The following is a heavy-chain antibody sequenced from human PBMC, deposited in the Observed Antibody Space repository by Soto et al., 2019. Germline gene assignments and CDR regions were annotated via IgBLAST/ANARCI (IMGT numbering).Heavy chain of an antibody. D-gene: IGHD3-3*01. V-gene: IGHV2-5*02. CDR3: AHRVLRTVFGLVTTTAIYFDF. CDR1: GFSLTTSGVG. Sequence: QITLNESGPTQVKPRQTLTLTCTFSGFSLTTSGVGVGWIRQSPGKAPEWLALIYWDDDKRYSPSLKSTPTMTKDTSKTQVVLTMADLDPADTATYYCAHRVLRTVFGLVTTTAIYFDFWGQGTPVSVSS. J-gene: IGHJ4*02. CDR2: IYWDDDK.